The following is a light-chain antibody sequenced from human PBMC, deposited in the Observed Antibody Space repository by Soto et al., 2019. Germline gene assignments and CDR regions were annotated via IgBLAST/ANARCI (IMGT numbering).Light chain of an antibody. Sequence: LTQSPYAVSVSLGARAPLSFRASQSVDDYLAWYQQRPGQAPRLLIYGASSRATGIPDRFSGSGSGTDFTLTISRLEPEDFAVYYCQQYGSSGTFGQGTKV. V-gene: IGKV3-20*01. J-gene: IGKJ1*01. CDR3: QQYGSSGT. CDR2: GAS. CDR1: QSVDDY.